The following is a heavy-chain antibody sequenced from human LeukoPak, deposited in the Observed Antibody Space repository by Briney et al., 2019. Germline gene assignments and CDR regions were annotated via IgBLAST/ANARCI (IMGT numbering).Heavy chain of an antibody. D-gene: IGHD6-13*01. CDR2: IYYSGST. J-gene: IGHJ4*02. CDR3: ARDHQGGARWWADPGTEQQLAYFDY. CDR1: GGSISSSSYY. Sequence: SETLSLTCTVSGGSISSSSYYWGWIRQPPGKGPEWIGSIYYSGSTNYNPSLKSRVTISLDTSKNQFSLKLTSVTAADTAVYYCARDHQGGARWWADPGTEQQLAYFDYWGQGTLVTVSS. V-gene: IGHV4-39*07.